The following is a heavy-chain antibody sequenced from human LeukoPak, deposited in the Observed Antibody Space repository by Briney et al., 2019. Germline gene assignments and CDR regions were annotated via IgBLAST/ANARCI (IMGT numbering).Heavy chain of an antibody. CDR1: GYTFTGYY. CDR2: IKPNSGGT. J-gene: IGHJ4*02. CDR3: ARERYSSGWYGKYYFDY. D-gene: IGHD6-19*01. Sequence: GASVKVSCKASGYTFTGYYMHWVRQAPGQGLEWMGWIKPNSGGTNYAQKFQGRVTMTRDTSISTAYMELSRLRSDDTAVYYCARERYSSGWYGKYYFDYWGQGTLVTVSS. V-gene: IGHV1-2*02.